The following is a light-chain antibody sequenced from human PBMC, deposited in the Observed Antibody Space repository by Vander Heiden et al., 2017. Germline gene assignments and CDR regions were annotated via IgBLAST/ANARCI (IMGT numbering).Light chain of an antibody. V-gene: IGLV3-1*01. Sequence: SYALTQPPSVSVSPGQTASITCSGDKLGDKYACWYQQKPGQSPVLVIYQDSKRPSGIPERFSGSNSGNTATLTISGTQAMDEGDYYCQAWDSSTAVFGGGTKLTVL. J-gene: IGLJ2*01. CDR3: QAWDSSTAV. CDR2: QDS. CDR1: KLGDKY.